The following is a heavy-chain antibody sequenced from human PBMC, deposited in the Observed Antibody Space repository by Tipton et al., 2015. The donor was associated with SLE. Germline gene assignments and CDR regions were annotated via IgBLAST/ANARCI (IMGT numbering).Heavy chain of an antibody. J-gene: IGHJ5*02. V-gene: IGHV4-34*01. CDR3: ARLIAVVADGTRGNWFDP. CDR1: GGSFSGYY. D-gene: IGHD6-13*01. CDR2: VNHSGST. Sequence: TLSLTCAVYGGSFSGYYWNWLRQPPGKGREWIGEVNHSGSTNYNPSLKSRVTISVDTSKNQFSLNLSSVTAADTAVYYCARLIAVVADGTRGNWFDPWGQGTLVTVSS.